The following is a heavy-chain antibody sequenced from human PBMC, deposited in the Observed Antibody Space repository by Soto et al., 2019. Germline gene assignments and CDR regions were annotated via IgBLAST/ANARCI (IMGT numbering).Heavy chain of an antibody. D-gene: IGHD6-19*01. V-gene: IGHV4-39*01. Sequence: PSETLSLTCTFSGGSISSSSYYWGWIRQPPGKGLEWIGSIYYSGSTYYNPSLKSRVTISVDTSKNQFSLKLSSVTAADTAAYYCARRASLAGPPYYFDYWGQGTLVTVSS. CDR2: IYYSGST. J-gene: IGHJ4*02. CDR1: GGSISSSSYY. CDR3: ARRASLAGPPYYFDY.